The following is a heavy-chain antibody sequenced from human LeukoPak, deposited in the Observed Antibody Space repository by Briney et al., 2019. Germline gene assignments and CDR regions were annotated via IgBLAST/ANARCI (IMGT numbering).Heavy chain of an antibody. V-gene: IGHV5-51*01. CDR3: ARPGIYYDSSNPGDY. CDR2: IYPGDSDT. CDR1: GYSFTSYW. D-gene: IGHD3-22*01. Sequence: GESLKISCKGSGYSFTSYWIGWVRQMPGKGLEWTGIIYPGDSDTRYSPSFQGQVTISAGKSISTAYLQWSSLRASDTAMYYCARPGIYYDSSNPGDYWGQGTLVTVSS. J-gene: IGHJ4*02.